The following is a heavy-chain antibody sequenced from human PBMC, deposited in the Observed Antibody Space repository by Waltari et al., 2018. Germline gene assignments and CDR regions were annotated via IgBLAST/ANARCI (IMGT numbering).Heavy chain of an antibody. Sequence: EVQLVESVGGLVQPGGSLRLSCEAYGFTFSSYDMHWVRQATGKGLEWVSAIGTAGDTYYPGSVKGRFTISRENAKNSLYLQMNSLRAGDTAVYYCARGWTRIAAAGTHLDYWGQGTLVTVSS. CDR2: IGTAGDT. V-gene: IGHV3-13*01. CDR1: GFTFSSYD. D-gene: IGHD6-13*01. CDR3: ARGWTRIAAAGTHLDY. J-gene: IGHJ4*02.